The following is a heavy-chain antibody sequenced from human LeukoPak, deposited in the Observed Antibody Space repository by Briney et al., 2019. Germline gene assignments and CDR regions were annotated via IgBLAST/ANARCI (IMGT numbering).Heavy chain of an antibody. CDR2: IWYDGSKT. CDR1: GFIFSSYG. CDR3: ARYNTGRCDY. Sequence: GGSLRLSCAASGFIFSSYGMHWVRQAPGKGLEWVAVIWYDGSKTYYADSVQGRFTVSRDNSKNTLYLQMSSLRDDDTPVYYCARYNTGRCDYWGQGALVTVSS. J-gene: IGHJ4*03. V-gene: IGHV3-33*01. D-gene: IGHD1-14*01.